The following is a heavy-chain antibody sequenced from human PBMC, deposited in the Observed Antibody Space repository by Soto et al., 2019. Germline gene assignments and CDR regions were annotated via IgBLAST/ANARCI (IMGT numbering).Heavy chain of an antibody. CDR1: GGSIRSYY. D-gene: IGHD3-16*02. CDR3: ARLYGLDAFDI. J-gene: IGHJ3*02. Sequence: QVQLQESGPGLVKPSETLSLTCTVSGGSIRSYYWSWIRQPPGKGLEWIGYIYYSRSTNYIPSLKSRVTISVDTSKNQFSLKMSSVTAADTAVYYCARLYGLDAFDIWGQGTMVTVSS. V-gene: IGHV4-59*08. CDR2: IYYSRST.